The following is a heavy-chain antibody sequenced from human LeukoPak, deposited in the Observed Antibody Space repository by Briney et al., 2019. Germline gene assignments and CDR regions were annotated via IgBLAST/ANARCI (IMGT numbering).Heavy chain of an antibody. D-gene: IGHD6-19*01. CDR2: IIPIFGTA. J-gene: IGHJ4*02. V-gene: IGHV1-69*06. CDR3: ARAEQWLAWGYFDY. Sequence: GSSVKVSCKASGGTFSSYAISWARQAPGQGLEWMGGIIPIFGTANYAQKFQGRVTITADKSTSTAYMELSSLRSEDTAVYYCARAEQWLAWGYFDYWGQGTLVTVSS. CDR1: GGTFSSYA.